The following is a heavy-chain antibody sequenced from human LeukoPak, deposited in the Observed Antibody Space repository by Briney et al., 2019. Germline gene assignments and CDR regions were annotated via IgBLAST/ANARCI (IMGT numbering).Heavy chain of an antibody. CDR3: ARVSYYYDSSGLSTQSRYFDY. J-gene: IGHJ4*02. Sequence: GGSLRLSCAASGFTSSSYAMHWVRQAPGKGLEWVAVISYDGSNKYYADSVKGRFTISRDNSKNTLYLQMNSLRAEDTAVYYCARVSYYYDSSGLSTQSRYFDYWGQGTLVTVSS. CDR2: ISYDGSNK. CDR1: GFTSSSYA. V-gene: IGHV3-30-3*01. D-gene: IGHD3-22*01.